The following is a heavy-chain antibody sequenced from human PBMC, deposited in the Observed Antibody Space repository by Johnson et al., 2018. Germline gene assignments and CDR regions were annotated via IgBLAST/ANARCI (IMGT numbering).Heavy chain of an antibody. CDR2: IYYSGST. V-gene: IGHV4-59*01. CDR3: ARALWFGDLHYYMDV. CDR1: GGSISTYY. J-gene: IGHJ6*03. D-gene: IGHD3-10*01. Sequence: QVQLQESGPGLVKXSETXSLXCTVSGGSISTYYWSWIRQPPGKGLDYIGNIYYSGSTNYNPSLRSRVTISVDTSKNHFPLKLSSVTAADTAVYYCARALWFGDLHYYMDVWGKGTTVTVSS.